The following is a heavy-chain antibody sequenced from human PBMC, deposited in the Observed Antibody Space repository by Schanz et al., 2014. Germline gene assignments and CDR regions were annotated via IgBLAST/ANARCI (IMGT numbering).Heavy chain of an antibody. CDR1: GFTFSDFY. Sequence: QVQLVESGGGLVKPGGSLRLSCAASGFTFSDFYMSWIRQAPGKGLEWVSYLSSSGKTIYSADSVQGRFTISRDNAKNSLYLQVNSLRAEDTAVYFCAKSYDTSGYSGFDYWGQGTLVTVSS. CDR2: LSSSGKTI. D-gene: IGHD3-22*01. J-gene: IGHJ4*02. V-gene: IGHV3-11*04. CDR3: AKSYDTSGYSGFDY.